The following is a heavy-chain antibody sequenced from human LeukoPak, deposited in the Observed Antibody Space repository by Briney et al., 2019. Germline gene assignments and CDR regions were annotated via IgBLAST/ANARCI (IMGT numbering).Heavy chain of an antibody. D-gene: IGHD3-10*01. Sequence: ASVKVSCKTSGYTFSSYEINWVRQPPGQGLEWMGWMNPNSGNTAYAQKFQGRVTMTRDVPIRTAYMELSSLRSEDTAVYYCVRLFVQEPSGWFDPWGQGTLVTVS. J-gene: IGHJ5*02. CDR2: MNPNSGNT. CDR1: GYTFSSYE. V-gene: IGHV1-8*01. CDR3: VRLFVQEPSGWFDP.